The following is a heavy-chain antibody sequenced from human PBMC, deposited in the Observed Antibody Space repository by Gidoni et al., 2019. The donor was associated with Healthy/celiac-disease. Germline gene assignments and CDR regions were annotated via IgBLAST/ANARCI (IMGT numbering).Heavy chain of an antibody. D-gene: IGHD3-22*01. CDR2: ISSSSSTI. CDR1: GFTFSSYS. V-gene: IGHV3-48*01. CDR3: ARDGDSSGLAWGRDLAFLGAFDI. J-gene: IGHJ3*02. Sequence: EVQLVESGGGLVQPGGSLRLSCAASGFTFSSYSMNWVRQAPGKGLEWVSYISSSSSTIYYADSVKGRFTISRDNAKNSLYLQMNSLRAEDTAVYYCARDGDSSGLAWGRDLAFLGAFDIWGQGTMVTVSS.